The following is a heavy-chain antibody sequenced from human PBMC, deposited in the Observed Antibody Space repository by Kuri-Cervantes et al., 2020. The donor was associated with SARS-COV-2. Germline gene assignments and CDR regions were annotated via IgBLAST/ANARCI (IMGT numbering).Heavy chain of an antibody. Sequence: SCTVSGVSISSYYCSWIRQPPGKGLEWIGNIYYSGSTNYNPSLKSRVTISVDTSKNQFSLKVRSVTAADTAVYYCAYSIAATSRWFGPWGQGTLVTVSS. V-gene: IGHV4-59*01. CDR2: IYYSGST. D-gene: IGHD6-13*01. J-gene: IGHJ5*02. CDR3: AYSIAATSRWFGP. CDR1: GVSISSYY.